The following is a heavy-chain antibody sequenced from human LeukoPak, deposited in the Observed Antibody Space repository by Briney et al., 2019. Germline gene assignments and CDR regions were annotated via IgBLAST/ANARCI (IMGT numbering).Heavy chain of an antibody. J-gene: IGHJ4*02. V-gene: IGHV4-34*01. Sequence: SETLSLTCAVYGGSFSGYYWSWIRQPPGKGLEWIGEINHSGSTNYNPSLKSRVTISVDTSKNQVSLTLTSVTVADTAVYYCARHPFASPFDHWGQGTLVAVSS. D-gene: IGHD2-21*01. CDR2: INHSGST. CDR3: ARHPFASPFDH. CDR1: GGSFSGYY.